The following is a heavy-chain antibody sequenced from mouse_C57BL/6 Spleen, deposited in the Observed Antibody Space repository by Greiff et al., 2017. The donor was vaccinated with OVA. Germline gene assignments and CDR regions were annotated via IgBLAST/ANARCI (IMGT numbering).Heavy chain of an antibody. Sequence: EVKLMESGAELVRPGASVKLSCTASGFNIKDDYMHWVKQRPEQGLEWIGWIDPENGDTEYASKFQGKATITADTSSNTAYLQRSSLTSEDTAVYYCTTRADWGQGTLGTVSA. CDR3: TTRAD. J-gene: IGHJ3*01. V-gene: IGHV14-4*01. CDR2: IDPENGDT. CDR1: GFNIKDDY.